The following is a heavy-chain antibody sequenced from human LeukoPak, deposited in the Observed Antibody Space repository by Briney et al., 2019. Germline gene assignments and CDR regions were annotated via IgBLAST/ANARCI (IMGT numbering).Heavy chain of an antibody. CDR2: IIPILGIA. Sequence: SVKLSCKASGGTFSSYAISWVRQAPGQGLEWMGRIIPILGIANYAQKFQGRVTITADKSTSTAYMELSSLRSEDTAVYYCAREGSPILGYCGGGSCYSPYDYWGQGTLVTVSS. CDR3: AREGSPILGYCGGGSCYSPYDY. V-gene: IGHV1-69*04. J-gene: IGHJ4*02. CDR1: GGTFSSYA. D-gene: IGHD2-15*01.